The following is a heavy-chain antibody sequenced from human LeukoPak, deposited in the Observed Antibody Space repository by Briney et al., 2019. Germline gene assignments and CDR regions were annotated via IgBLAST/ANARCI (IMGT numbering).Heavy chain of an antibody. J-gene: IGHJ4*02. CDR1: GGTFSSYA. CDR2: IIPIFGIA. D-gene: IGHD6-19*01. Sequence: SVKVSCKASGGTFSSYAISWVQQAPGQGLEWMGRIIPIFGIANYAQKFQGRVTITADKSTSTAYMELSSLRSEDTAVYYCARDSASSSGWFDYWGQGTLVTVSS. CDR3: ARDSASSSGWFDY. V-gene: IGHV1-69*04.